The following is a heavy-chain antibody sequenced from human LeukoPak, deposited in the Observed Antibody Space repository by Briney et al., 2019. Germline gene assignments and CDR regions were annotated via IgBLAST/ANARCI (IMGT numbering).Heavy chain of an antibody. CDR1: GFTFRSYG. V-gene: IGHV3-30*02. Sequence: GGSLRLSCAASGFTFRSYGMHWVRQAPGKGLEWVAFIRYDGNNKYYADSVKGRFTISRDNAKNSLSLQMNSLRVEDTAIYFCAKDVLTVARRGFDSWGPGTLVTVSS. CDR2: IRYDGNNK. J-gene: IGHJ4*02. CDR3: AKDVLTVARRGFDS. D-gene: IGHD6-6*01.